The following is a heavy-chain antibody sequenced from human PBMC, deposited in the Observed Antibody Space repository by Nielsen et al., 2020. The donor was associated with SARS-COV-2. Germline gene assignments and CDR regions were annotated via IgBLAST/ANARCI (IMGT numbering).Heavy chain of an antibody. V-gene: IGHV4-34*01. J-gene: IGHJ4*02. CDR1: GGSFSGYY. CDR3: ARRGGYCTNGVCIFDY. CDR2: INHSGST. Sequence: GSLRLSCAVYGGSFSGYYWSWIRQPPGKGLEWIGEINHSGSTNYNPSLKSRVTISVDTSKNQFSLKLSSVTAADTAVYYCARRGGYCTNGVCIFDYWGQGTLVTVSS. D-gene: IGHD2-8*01.